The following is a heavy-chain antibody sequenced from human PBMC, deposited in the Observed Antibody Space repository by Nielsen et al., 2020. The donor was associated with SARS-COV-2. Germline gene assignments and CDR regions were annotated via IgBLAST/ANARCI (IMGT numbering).Heavy chain of an antibody. V-gene: IGHV1-24*01. CDR2: FDPEDGET. D-gene: IGHD2/OR15-2a*01. CDR1: GYTLTELS. J-gene: IGHJ5*02. CDR3: VTIAEYTRSSNVVP. Sequence: ASVKVSCKVSGYTLTELSLFWVRQAPGKGLEWMGGFDPEDGETIYAQEFQDRVTLSEDTSTNTAYMRLSRLKSEDTATYYCVTIAEYTRSSNVVPWGQGTLVTVSS.